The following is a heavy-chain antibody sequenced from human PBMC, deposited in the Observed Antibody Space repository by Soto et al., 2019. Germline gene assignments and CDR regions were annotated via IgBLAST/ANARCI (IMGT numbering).Heavy chain of an antibody. CDR3: ARRERAAGTDWWFDP. CDR2: IYYCGST. Sequence: QLQLQESGPGLVKPSETLSLTCTVSGGSISSSSFHWGWIRQPPGKGLEWIGSIYYCGSTYYSPSLKSRVTTSVDTSKKQLALKLSSATAAYTAVYYSARRERAAGTDWWFDPRGQGTLVTVSS. V-gene: IGHV4-39*01. CDR1: GGSISSSSFH. D-gene: IGHD6-13*01. J-gene: IGHJ5*02.